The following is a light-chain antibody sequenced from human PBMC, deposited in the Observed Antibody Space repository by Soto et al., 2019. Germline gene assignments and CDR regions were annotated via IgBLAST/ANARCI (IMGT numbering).Light chain of an antibody. CDR1: QGISIY. CDR3: QKYNGAPLT. J-gene: IGKJ4*01. CDR2: DAS. Sequence: EIQMTQSPSSLSASVGDRVTIACRASQGISIYLAWYQQKPGKVPQLLIYDASTLQSGVPSRFSGSGSGTDFTLTISGLQPEDVATYYCQKYNGAPLTFGGGTKVEIK. V-gene: IGKV1-27*01.